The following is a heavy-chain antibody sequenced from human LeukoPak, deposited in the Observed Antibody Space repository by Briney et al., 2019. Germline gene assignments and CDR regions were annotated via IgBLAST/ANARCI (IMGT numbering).Heavy chain of an antibody. V-gene: IGHV1-2*02. CDR3: ARDYYDILTGRPLYYRDG. CDR1: GYTFTGYY. D-gene: IGHD3-9*01. Sequence: SVQVSCKASGYTFTGYYMHWVRQAPAQGLEWMGWINPNSGGTNYAQKFQGRVTMTSDTSISTAYMELSRLRSDDTAVYYCARDYYDILTGRPLYYRDGWGKGTTVTISS. CDR2: INPNSGGT. J-gene: IGHJ6*03.